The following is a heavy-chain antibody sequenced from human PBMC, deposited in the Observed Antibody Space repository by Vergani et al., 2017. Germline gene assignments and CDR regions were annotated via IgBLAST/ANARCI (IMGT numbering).Heavy chain of an antibody. D-gene: IGHD6-19*01. Sequence: QVQLVESGGGEVQPGRSLRLSCSAAGFPFSDYGVHWVRQAPGKGLEWVSVISYDGNKKNYADSVKGRFTISRDNSKNTLYLEMNALRAEDTAVYYCAKDEAWYSSGWYVLSRNPFQHWGQGTLVTVSS. CDR1: GFPFSDYG. J-gene: IGHJ1*01. CDR3: AKDEAWYSSGWYVLSRNPFQH. CDR2: ISYDGNKK. V-gene: IGHV3-30*18.